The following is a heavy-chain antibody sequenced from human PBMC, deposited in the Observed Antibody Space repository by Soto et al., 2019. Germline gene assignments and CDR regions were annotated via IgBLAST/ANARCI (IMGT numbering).Heavy chain of an antibody. V-gene: IGHV3-30*18. J-gene: IGHJ5*02. CDR3: AKGEGENYDFWSGYYLGIGSSWFDP. D-gene: IGHD3-3*01. CDR1: GFTFSSYG. Sequence: PGGSLRLSCAASGFTFSSYGMHWVRQAPGKGLEWVAVISYDGSNKYYADSVKGRFTISRDNSKNTLYLQMNSLRAEGTAVYYCAKGEGENYDFWSGYYLGIGSSWFDPWGQGTLVTVSS. CDR2: ISYDGSNK.